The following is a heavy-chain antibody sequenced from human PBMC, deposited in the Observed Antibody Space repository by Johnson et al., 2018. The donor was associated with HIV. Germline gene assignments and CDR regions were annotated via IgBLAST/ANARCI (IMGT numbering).Heavy chain of an antibody. CDR1: GFTFSSYG. Sequence: QVQLVESGGGVVQPGRSLRLSCAASGFTFSSYGMHWVRQAPGKGLEWVAVIWYDGSNKYYAESVKGRFTISRDNPKNTLYLQMNSLRREDTAVYYCAKGGVGSDGNRDAFDIWGQGTMVTVSS. CDR3: AKGGVGSDGNRDAFDI. V-gene: IGHV3-33*06. J-gene: IGHJ3*02. D-gene: IGHD1-26*01. CDR2: IWYDGSNK.